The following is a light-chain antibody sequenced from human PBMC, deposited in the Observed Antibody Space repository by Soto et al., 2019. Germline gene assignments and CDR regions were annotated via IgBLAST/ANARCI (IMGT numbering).Light chain of an antibody. CDR2: EVS. V-gene: IGLV2-8*01. CDR1: SSDVGGYNY. Sequence: QFALTQPPSASGSPGQSVTISCTGTSSDVGGYNYASWYQQHPGKAPKLMIYEVSKRPSGVPDRFSGSKSGNTASLTVSGLQPEDEADYYCSSYAGSNKSVFGTGTKVTVL. J-gene: IGLJ1*01. CDR3: SSYAGSNKSV.